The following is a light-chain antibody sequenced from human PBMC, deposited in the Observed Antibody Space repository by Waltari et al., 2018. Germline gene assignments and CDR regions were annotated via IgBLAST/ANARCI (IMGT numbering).Light chain of an antibody. V-gene: IGKV1-39*01. J-gene: IGKJ3*01. CDR3: QQSYSTPLT. CDR1: QTVSSY. Sequence: DIQMTQSPSSLSASVGDRFTNPCRASQTVSSYLNLYQQKPGKAPKLLIYAASNLQSGVPSRFSGSGSGTDFTLTISSLQPEDFATYYCQQSYSTPLTFGPGTKVDIK. CDR2: AAS.